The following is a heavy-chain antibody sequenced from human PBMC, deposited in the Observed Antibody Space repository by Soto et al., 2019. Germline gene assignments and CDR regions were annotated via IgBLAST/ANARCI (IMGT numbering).Heavy chain of an antibody. D-gene: IGHD6-6*01. V-gene: IGHV3-23*01. CDR3: AKYGKSYSSPSVHYYGMDV. Sequence: GGSLRLSCAASGFTFISYAMSWVRQAPGKGLEWVSTISNIGGSTYYADSVKGRFTISRDNSKSTLYLQMNSLRADDTAVYYCAKYGKSYSSPSVHYYGMDVWGQGTTVTVSS. J-gene: IGHJ6*02. CDR1: GFTFISYA. CDR2: ISNIGGST.